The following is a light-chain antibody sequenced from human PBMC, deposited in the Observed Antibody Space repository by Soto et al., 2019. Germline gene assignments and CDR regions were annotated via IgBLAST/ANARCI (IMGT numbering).Light chain of an antibody. Sequence: DIKMTQSPATLSASVGDTVIITCRASQTIFGWLAWYQQKPGTAPNLLIYKASSLQRGVPSRFSGSGSGTEFTLTISSLQPDDFATYYCQQSHSSPYTFGKGTTLEMK. J-gene: IGKJ2*01. CDR1: QTIFGW. V-gene: IGKV1-5*03. CDR3: QQSHSSPYT. CDR2: KAS.